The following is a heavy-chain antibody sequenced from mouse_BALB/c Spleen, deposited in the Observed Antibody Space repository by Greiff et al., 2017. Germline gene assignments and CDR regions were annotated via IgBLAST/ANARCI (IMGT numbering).Heavy chain of an antibody. D-gene: IGHD1-1*01. V-gene: IGHV1-69*02. J-gene: IGHJ3*01. CDR1: GYTFTSYW. CDR3: TRGDYGSRAWFAD. CDR2: IYPSDSYT. Sequence: QVQLQQPGAELVRPGASVKLSCKASGYTFTSYWINWVKQRPGQGLEWIGNIYPSDSYTNYNQKFKDKATLTVDKSSSTAYMQLSSPTSEDSAVYYCTRGDYGSRAWFADWGQGTLVTVSA.